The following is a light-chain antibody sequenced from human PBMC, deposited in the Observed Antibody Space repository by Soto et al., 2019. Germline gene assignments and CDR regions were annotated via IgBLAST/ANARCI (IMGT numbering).Light chain of an antibody. V-gene: IGLV2-23*01. CDR3: CSYAGFSYV. Sequence: QYSLTQPASVSGSPGQSITISCTGTSSDFGTYNLVSWYQQYAGKAPKLMIYEGSKRPSGVSNRFSGSKSGNTASLTVSGLQAEDEADYYCCSYAGFSYVFGTGTKVTVL. CDR1: SSDFGTYNL. J-gene: IGLJ1*01. CDR2: EGS.